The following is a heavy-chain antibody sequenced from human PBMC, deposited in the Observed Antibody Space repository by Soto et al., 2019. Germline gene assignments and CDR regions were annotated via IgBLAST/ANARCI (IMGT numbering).Heavy chain of an antibody. Sequence: SETLSLTCTVSGGSISSYYWSWIRQPPGKGLEWIGNIYYSGTTNYNPSLKSRVTISVDTSMTQFFLKLRSVTAADTAVYYCSRVGGYYGDYPNFDFWGQGTRVTVSS. CDR3: SRVGGYYGDYPNFDF. CDR2: IYYSGTT. D-gene: IGHD4-17*01. V-gene: IGHV4-59*01. CDR1: GGSISSYY. J-gene: IGHJ4*02.